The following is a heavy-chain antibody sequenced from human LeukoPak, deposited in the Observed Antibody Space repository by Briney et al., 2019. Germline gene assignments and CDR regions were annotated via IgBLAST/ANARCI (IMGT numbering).Heavy chain of an antibody. Sequence: SETLSLTCTVPGGSISRYYWSWIPQPPRKGLEWLGYIYSSGSTIYNPSLKSRVTISVDTSKNQIALKVTSVTAADTAVYYCVRGARYAGDYWGQGSLVTVSS. CDR1: GGSISRYY. D-gene: IGHD2-2*01. CDR3: VRGARYAGDY. V-gene: IGHV4-59*01. CDR2: IYSSGST. J-gene: IGHJ4*02.